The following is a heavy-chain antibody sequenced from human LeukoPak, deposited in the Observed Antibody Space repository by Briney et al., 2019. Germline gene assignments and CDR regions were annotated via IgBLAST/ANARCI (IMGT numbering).Heavy chain of an antibody. CDR3: ARSQQLDHYYYYYTDV. D-gene: IGHD6-13*01. V-gene: IGHV3-30*02. CDR2: IRYDGSNK. J-gene: IGHJ6*03. CDR1: GFTFSSYG. Sequence: GGSLRLSCAASGFTFSSYGMHWVRQAPGKGLQWVAFIRYDGSNKYYADSVKGRFTISRDNSKNTLYLQMNSLRAEDTAVYYCARSQQLDHYYYYYTDVWGKGTTVTVSS.